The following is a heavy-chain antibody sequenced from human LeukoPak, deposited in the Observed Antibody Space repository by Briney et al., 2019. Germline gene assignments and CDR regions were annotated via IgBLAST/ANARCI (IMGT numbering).Heavy chain of an antibody. Sequence: EPSETLSLTCAVYGGSFSGYYWSWIRQPPGKGLEWIGEINHSGSTNYNPSLKSRVTISVDTSKNQFSLKLSSVTAADTAVYYCARHISPILTGPKDAFDIWGQGTMVTVSS. CDR2: INHSGST. D-gene: IGHD3-9*01. CDR1: GGSFSGYY. CDR3: ARHISPILTGPKDAFDI. V-gene: IGHV4-34*01. J-gene: IGHJ3*02.